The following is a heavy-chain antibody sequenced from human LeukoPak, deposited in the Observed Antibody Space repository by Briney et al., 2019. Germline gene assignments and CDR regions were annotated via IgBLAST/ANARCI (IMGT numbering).Heavy chain of an antibody. CDR1: GGSISSYY. Sequence: SETLSLTCTVSGGSISSYYWSWIRQPPGKGLEWIGYIYYSGSTNYNPSLKSRVTISVDTSKNQFSLKLSSVTAADTAVYYCAREVPLYNGSGYLDYWGQGTLVTVSS. V-gene: IGHV4-59*01. J-gene: IGHJ4*02. CDR3: AREVPLYNGSGYLDY. CDR2: IYYSGST. D-gene: IGHD3-10*01.